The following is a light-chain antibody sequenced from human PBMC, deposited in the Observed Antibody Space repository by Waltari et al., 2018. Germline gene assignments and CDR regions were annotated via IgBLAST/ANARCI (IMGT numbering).Light chain of an antibody. Sequence: QSALTQPASVSGSPGPSITISCTGTRSYVGGYNYVPWYQQHPGKAPKLMIYDVSNRPSGVSNRFSGSKSGNTASLTISGLQAEDEADYYCSSYTSSSTLVFGGGTKLTVL. J-gene: IGLJ2*01. CDR2: DVS. CDR1: RSYVGGYNY. CDR3: SSYTSSSTLV. V-gene: IGLV2-14*03.